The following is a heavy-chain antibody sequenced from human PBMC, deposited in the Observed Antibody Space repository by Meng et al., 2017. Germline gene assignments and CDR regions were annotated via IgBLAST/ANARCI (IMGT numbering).Heavy chain of an antibody. D-gene: IGHD6-19*01. Sequence: QLQLQESGPGLVKPSETPSLTRIVSGGSISSSTYYWGWIRQPPGKGLEWIGSISDSGNTYYSPSLRSRVTISVDTSKNQFSLKLTSVAAADMAVYYCATSISGWYYFNFWGQGTLVTISS. CDR3: ATSISGWYYFNF. CDR2: ISDSGNT. CDR1: GGSISSSTYY. J-gene: IGHJ4*02. V-gene: IGHV4-39*05.